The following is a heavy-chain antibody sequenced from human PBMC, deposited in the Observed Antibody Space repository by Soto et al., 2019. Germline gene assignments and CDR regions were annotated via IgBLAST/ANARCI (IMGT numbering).Heavy chain of an antibody. CDR2: ISGSGGST. Sequence: GGSLRLSCAASGFTFSSYAMSWVRQAPGKGLEWVSAISGSGGSTYYADSVKGRFTISRDNSKNTLYLQMNSLRAEDTAVYYCAKDISYGSSYYYYYYMDVWGKGTTVTVSS. CDR1: GFTFSSYA. J-gene: IGHJ6*03. CDR3: AKDISYGSSYYYYYYMDV. V-gene: IGHV3-23*01. D-gene: IGHD5-18*01.